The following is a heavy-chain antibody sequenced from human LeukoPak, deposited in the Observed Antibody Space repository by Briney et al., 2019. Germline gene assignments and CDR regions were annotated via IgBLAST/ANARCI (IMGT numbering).Heavy chain of an antibody. CDR2: INSDGSST. D-gene: IGHD3-3*01. V-gene: IGHV3-74*01. CDR3: ARAYYDFWSGYHDGMDV. J-gene: IGHJ6*02. CDR1: GFTFSNAW. Sequence: GGSLRLSCAASGFTFSNAWMHWVRQAPGKGLVWVSRINSDGSSTSYADSVKGRFTISRDNAKNTLYLQMNSLRAEDTAVYYCARAYYDFWSGYHDGMDVWGQGTTVTVSS.